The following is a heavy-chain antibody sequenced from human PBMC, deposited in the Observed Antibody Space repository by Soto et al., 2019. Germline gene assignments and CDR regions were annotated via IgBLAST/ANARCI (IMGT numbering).Heavy chain of an antibody. CDR3: TTTGPATYYYYGMDV. D-gene: IGHD2-15*01. CDR1: GFTFSNAW. V-gene: IGHV3-15*01. CDR2: IKSKTDGGTT. Sequence: GGSLRLSCAASGFTFSNAWMSWVRQAPGKGLEWVGRIKSKTDGGTTDYAAPVKGRFTISRDDSKNTLYLQMNSLKTADTAVYYCTTTGPATYYYYGMDVWGQGTTVTVSS. J-gene: IGHJ6*02.